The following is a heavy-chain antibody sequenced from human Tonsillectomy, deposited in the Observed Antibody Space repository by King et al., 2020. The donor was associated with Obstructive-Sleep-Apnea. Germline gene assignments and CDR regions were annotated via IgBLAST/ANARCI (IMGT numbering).Heavy chain of an antibody. J-gene: IGHJ4*02. V-gene: IGHV3-49*03. CDR2: IRSRNYGGTT. CDR1: GFTFGDYA. D-gene: IGHD3-22*01. CDR3: SRGSPLTYYYDSSGLDY. Sequence: DVQLVESGGGLVQPGRSLRLSGTASGFTFGDYAMSWFRQAPGKGLEWVGFIRSRNYGGTTEYAASVKGRFTISRDDSKSFVYLQMNSLKTEDTAVYYCSRGSPLTYYYDSSGLDYWGQGTLVTVSS.